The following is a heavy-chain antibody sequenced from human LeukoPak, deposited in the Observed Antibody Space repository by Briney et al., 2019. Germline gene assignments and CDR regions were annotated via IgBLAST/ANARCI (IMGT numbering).Heavy chain of an antibody. CDR1: GFTSSSYW. CDR2: IKQDGSEK. CDR3: AREGSGRGYYKIYYYYGMDV. V-gene: IGHV3-7*05. J-gene: IGHJ6*02. Sequence: GGTLRLSSAPSGFTSSSYWMSSVPQAPGKGREWVANIKQDGSEKYNVDSVKGRFTISRDNAKNSLYLQMNSLRAEDTAVYYCAREGSGRGYYKIYYYYGMDVWGQGTTVTVSS. D-gene: IGHD3-22*01.